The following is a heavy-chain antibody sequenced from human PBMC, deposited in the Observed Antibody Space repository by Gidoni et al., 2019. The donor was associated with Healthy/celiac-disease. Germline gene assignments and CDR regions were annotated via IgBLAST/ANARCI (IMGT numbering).Heavy chain of an antibody. CDR3: AKGTPSREWLVLDY. CDR2: IRYDGSNK. Sequence: QVQLVESGGGVVQPGRSLRLSCAASVFTFSSYGMNWVRQAPGKGLEWLAFIRYDGSNKYYADSVKGRFTISRDNSKNTLYLQMNSLRAEDTAVYYCAKGTPSREWLVLDYWGQGTLVTVSS. J-gene: IGHJ4*02. CDR1: VFTFSSYG. V-gene: IGHV3-30*02. D-gene: IGHD6-19*01.